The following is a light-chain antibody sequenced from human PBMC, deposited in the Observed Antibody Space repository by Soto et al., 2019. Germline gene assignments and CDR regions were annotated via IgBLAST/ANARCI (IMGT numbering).Light chain of an antibody. J-gene: IGLJ1*01. CDR1: SSDVGGYNY. CDR2: EVS. Sequence: QSLLAQPASVSGSPGQSITISCTGTSSDVGGYNYVSWYQQHPGKAPKLMIFEVSNRPSGVSNRFSGSKSGNTASLTISGLQTEDEADYYGTSYTSSLPHLVGTGTKVTVL. V-gene: IGLV2-14*01. CDR3: TSYTSSLPHL.